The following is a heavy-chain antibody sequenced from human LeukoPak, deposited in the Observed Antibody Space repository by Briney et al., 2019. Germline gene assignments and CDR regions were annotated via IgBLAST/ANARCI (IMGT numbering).Heavy chain of an antibody. V-gene: IGHV3-74*01. J-gene: IGHJ4*02. Sequence: GGSLTLSCAASGHYWMHWVRQAPGKGLVWVSHINSDGSWTSYADSVKGRFTISKDNAKNTVYLQMNNLRAEDTAVYYCVSFYETYWGRGTLVTVSS. D-gene: IGHD2-2*01. CDR1: GHYW. CDR2: INSDGSWT. CDR3: VSFYETY.